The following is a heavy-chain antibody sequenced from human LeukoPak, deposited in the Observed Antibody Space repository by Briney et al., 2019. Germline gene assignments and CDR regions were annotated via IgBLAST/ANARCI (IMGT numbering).Heavy chain of an antibody. CDR2: IYYSGST. Sequence: SETLSLTCSVSGGSISGSSPYWGWIRQPPGKGLEWIGSIYYSGSTYDNPALKSRVTISVDTSKNQFSLKLSSVTAADTAVYYCARLGGVVVPAARDYWGQGTLVTVSS. J-gene: IGHJ4*02. CDR1: GGSISGSSPY. CDR3: ARLGGVVVPAARDY. V-gene: IGHV4-39*07. D-gene: IGHD2-2*01.